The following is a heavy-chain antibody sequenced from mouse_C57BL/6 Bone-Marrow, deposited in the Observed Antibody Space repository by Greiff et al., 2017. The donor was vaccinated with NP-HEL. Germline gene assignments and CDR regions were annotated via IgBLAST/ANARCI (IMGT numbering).Heavy chain of an antibody. CDR3: ARRGSSYCWYFDV. CDR2: IYLGDGDT. CDR1: GYAFSSSW. V-gene: IGHV1-82*01. Sequence: VKLVESGPELVKPGASVKISCKASGYAFSSSWMNWVKQRPGKGLEWIGRIYLGDGDTNYNGKFKGKATLTADKSSSTAYMQLSSLTSEDSAVYFCARRGSSYCWYFDVWGTGTTVTVSS. D-gene: IGHD1-1*01. J-gene: IGHJ1*03.